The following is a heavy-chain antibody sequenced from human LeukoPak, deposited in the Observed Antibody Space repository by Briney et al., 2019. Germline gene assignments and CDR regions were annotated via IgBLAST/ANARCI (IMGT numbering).Heavy chain of an antibody. J-gene: IGHJ3*02. CDR1: GFTFSRHA. V-gene: IGHV3-30*04. CDR3: ARDGSAASGYDAFDI. CDR2: IPYDEKYI. Sequence: GGSLRLSCAASGFTFSRHAMHWVRQAPGKGLEWLAAIPYDEKYIYYGDSVRGRFTISRDNSKNTLNLQMNSLRAEDTAVYYCARDGSAASGYDAFDIWGQGTMVIVSS. D-gene: IGHD6-13*01.